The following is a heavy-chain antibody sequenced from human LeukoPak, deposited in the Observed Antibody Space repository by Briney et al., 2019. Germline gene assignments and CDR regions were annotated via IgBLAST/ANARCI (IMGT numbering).Heavy chain of an antibody. CDR2: ISYDGSNK. V-gene: IGHV3-30-3*01. CDR1: GFTFSSYA. CDR3: ARTVVDQLLPFDY. D-gene: IGHD2-2*01. J-gene: IGHJ4*02. Sequence: GGSLRLSCAASGFTFSSYAMHWVRQAPGKGLEWVAVISYDGSNKYYADSVKGRFTISRDNSKNTLYLQMNSLRAEDTAVYYCARTVVDQLLPFDYWGQGTLVTVSS.